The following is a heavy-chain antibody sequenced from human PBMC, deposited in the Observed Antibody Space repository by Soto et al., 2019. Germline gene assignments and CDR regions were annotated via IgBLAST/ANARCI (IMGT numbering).Heavy chain of an antibody. Sequence: PGGSLRLSCAASGFTVSSNYMSWVRQAPGKGLEWVSVIYSGGSTYYADSVKGRFTISRDNSKNTLYLQMNSLRAEDTAVYYCARPDIAAREALQYYGMDVWGQGTTVTVSS. CDR1: GFTVSSNY. V-gene: IGHV3-53*01. CDR2: IYSGGST. CDR3: ARPDIAAREALQYYGMDV. J-gene: IGHJ6*02. D-gene: IGHD6-6*01.